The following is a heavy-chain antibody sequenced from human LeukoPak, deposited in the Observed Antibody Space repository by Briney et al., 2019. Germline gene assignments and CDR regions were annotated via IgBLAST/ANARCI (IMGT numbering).Heavy chain of an antibody. CDR3: ARLPRFYDSSGYYHWYFDL. J-gene: IGHJ2*01. Sequence: SETLSLTCTVSGGFISSSNYYWGWIRQPPGKGLEWIGSIYYSGSTYYNPSLKSRVTISVDTSKNQFSLKLSSVTAADTAVYYCARLPRFYDSSGYYHWYFDLWGRGTLVTVSS. V-gene: IGHV4-39*01. D-gene: IGHD3-22*01. CDR1: GGFISSSNYY. CDR2: IYYSGST.